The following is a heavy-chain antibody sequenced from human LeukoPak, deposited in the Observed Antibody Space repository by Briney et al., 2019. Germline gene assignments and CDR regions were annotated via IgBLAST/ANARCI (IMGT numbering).Heavy chain of an antibody. V-gene: IGHV4-59*01. J-gene: IGHJ3*02. CDR2: IYYSGST. Sequence: SETLSLTCTVSGGSISSYYWSWIRQPPGKGLEWIGYIYYSGSTNYNPSLKSRVTISVDTSKNQFSLKLSSVTAADTAVYYCARDLRASMLFDIWGQGTMVTVSS. CDR3: ARDLRASMLFDI. CDR1: GGSISSYY. D-gene: IGHD3-16*01.